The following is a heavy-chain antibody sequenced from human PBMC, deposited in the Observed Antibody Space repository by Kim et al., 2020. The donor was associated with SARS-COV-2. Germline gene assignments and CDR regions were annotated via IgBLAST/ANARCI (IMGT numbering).Heavy chain of an antibody. J-gene: IGHJ6*02. Sequence: GGSLRLSCAASGFTFSDYYMSWIRQAPGKGLEWVSYISSSGSTIYYADSVKGRFTISRDNAKNSLYLQMNSLRAEDTAVYYCARDGRGDGDYVFQGGRRAVYYGMDVWGQGTTVTVSS. D-gene: IGHD4-17*01. CDR1: GFTFSDYY. CDR3: ARDGRGDGDYVFQGGRRAVYYGMDV. CDR2: ISSSGSTI. V-gene: IGHV3-11*01.